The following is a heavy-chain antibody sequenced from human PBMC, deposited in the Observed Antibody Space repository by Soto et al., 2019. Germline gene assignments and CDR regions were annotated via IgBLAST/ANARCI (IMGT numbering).Heavy chain of an antibody. Sequence: GSLRLSCAASGFTFSTYAMSWVRQAPGKGLEWVSAISGSGGSTYYADSVKGRFTISRDNSKNTLYLQMNNLRAEDTAVYYCAKDLFDPFDYWGQGTLVTVSS. CDR1: GFTFSTYA. V-gene: IGHV3-23*01. CDR2: ISGSGGST. CDR3: AKDLFDPFDY. J-gene: IGHJ4*01.